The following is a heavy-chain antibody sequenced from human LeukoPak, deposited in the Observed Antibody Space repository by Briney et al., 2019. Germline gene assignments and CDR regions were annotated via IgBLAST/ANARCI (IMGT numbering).Heavy chain of an antibody. CDR2: IYYSGTT. D-gene: IGHD3-22*01. CDR3: ARGVTMIVVVIHDWYFDL. J-gene: IGHJ2*01. CDR1: GGSISSGGYY. V-gene: IGHV4-31*03. Sequence: SETLSLTCTVSGGSISSGGYYWSWIRQHPGKGLEWIGYIYYSGTTYYNPSLKSRVTISVDTSKNQFSLKLTSVTAADTAVYYCARGVTMIVVVIHDWYFDLWGRGTLVTVSS.